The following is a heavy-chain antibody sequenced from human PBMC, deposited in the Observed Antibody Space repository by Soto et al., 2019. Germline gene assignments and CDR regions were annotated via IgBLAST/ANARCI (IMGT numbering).Heavy chain of an antibody. CDR3: ARFHSTLKTSPPRWYYYYMDV. CDR1: GGSISSYY. Sequence: RLSETLSLTCTVSGGSISSYYWSWIRQPPGKGLEWIGYIYYSGSTNYNPYLKSRVTISVDTSKNQFSLKLSSVTAADTAVYYCARFHSTLKTSPPRWYYYYMDVWGKGTTVTVSS. CDR2: IYYSGST. J-gene: IGHJ6*03. V-gene: IGHV4-59*01. D-gene: IGHD1-1*01.